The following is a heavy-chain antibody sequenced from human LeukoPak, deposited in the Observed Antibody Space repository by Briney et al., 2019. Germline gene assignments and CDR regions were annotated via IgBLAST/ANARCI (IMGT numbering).Heavy chain of an antibody. CDR1: GGSISSSSYY. D-gene: IGHD3-10*01. V-gene: IGHV4-39*01. CDR3: ARSLVARGSWFDP. Sequence: PSETLSLTCTVSGGSISSSSYYWGWIRQPPGKGLEWIGSIYYSGSTYYNPSLRSRVTISVDTPKNQYSPKRSSGTAADTAVYYCARSLVARGSWFDPWGQGTLVTVSS. CDR2: IYYSGST. J-gene: IGHJ5*02.